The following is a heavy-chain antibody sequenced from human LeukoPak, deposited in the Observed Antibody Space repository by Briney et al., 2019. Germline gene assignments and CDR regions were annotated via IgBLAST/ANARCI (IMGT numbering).Heavy chain of an antibody. J-gene: IGHJ4*02. CDR1: GFTFSSYG. Sequence: GGSLRLSCAASGFTFSSYGMHWVRQAPGKGLEWVAVISYDGSNKYYADSVKGRFTISRDNSKNTLYLQMNSLRAEDTAVYYCAKGQGVYDSSGYYSWGQGTLVTVSS. CDR2: ISYDGSNK. D-gene: IGHD3-22*01. CDR3: AKGQGVYDSSGYYS. V-gene: IGHV3-30*18.